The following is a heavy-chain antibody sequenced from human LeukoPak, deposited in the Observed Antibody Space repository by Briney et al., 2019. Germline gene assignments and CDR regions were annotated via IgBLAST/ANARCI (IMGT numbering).Heavy chain of an antibody. V-gene: IGHV3-74*01. D-gene: IGHD3-22*01. CDR3: ARDPDSSGYYYDAFDI. CDR1: GFTFRSYW. Sequence: PGGSLGPFWAGSGFTFRSYWVDLVRQAPGKGVGGVSRIYSDGSSTSYADSVKGRFTISRDNAKNTLYLQMNSLRAEDTAVYYCARDPDSSGYYYDAFDIWGQGTMVTVSS. J-gene: IGHJ3*02. CDR2: IYSDGSST.